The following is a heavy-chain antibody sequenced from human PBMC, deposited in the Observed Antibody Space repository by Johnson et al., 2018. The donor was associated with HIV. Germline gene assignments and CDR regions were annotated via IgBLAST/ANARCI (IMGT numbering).Heavy chain of an antibody. CDR3: ARAPRAFCDGDCYPNAFGI. J-gene: IGHJ3*02. CDR2: ISYDGPNT. CDR1: DFTFTNNA. D-gene: IGHD2-21*02. V-gene: IGHV3-30*04. Sequence: QVQLVESGGGVVQPGRSLRLSCAASDFTFTNNAIHWVRQAPGKGLEWVAVISYDGPNTYYADSVKGRFTISRDNSKNSLYLQMNSLRAEDTAVYYCARAPRAFCDGDCYPNAFGIWGQGTMVTVSS.